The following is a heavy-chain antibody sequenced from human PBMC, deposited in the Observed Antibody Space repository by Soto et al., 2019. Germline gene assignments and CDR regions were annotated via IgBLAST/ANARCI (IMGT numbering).Heavy chain of an antibody. D-gene: IGHD3-3*01. CDR2: IINSNSYT. CDR3: ARDGKVDFWMRQSLNWFDP. Sequence: QVQLVESGGGLVKPGGSLRLSCAASGFTFSYYYMSWIRQAPGKGLEWVSYIINSNSYTNYADSVKGRFTISRDNTKNSLYLQMNSLRAEDAAVYYCARDGKVDFWMRQSLNWFDPWGQGTLVTVSS. V-gene: IGHV3-11*06. CDR1: GFTFSYYY. J-gene: IGHJ5*02.